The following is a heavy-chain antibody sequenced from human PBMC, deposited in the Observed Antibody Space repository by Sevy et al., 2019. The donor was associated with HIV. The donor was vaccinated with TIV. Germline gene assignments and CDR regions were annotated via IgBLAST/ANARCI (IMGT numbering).Heavy chain of an antibody. CDR2: FSFGCGQI. CDR3: AREGCTKPHDY. Sequence: GGSLRLSCAASGFTFSIYSMSWVRQAPGKGLEWVSTFSFGCGQINYADSAKGRFTISRDNSKNTLYLQMNSLSAEDTAVYYCAREGCTKPHDYWGQGTLVTVSS. J-gene: IGHJ4*02. V-gene: IGHV3-23*01. D-gene: IGHD2-8*01. CDR1: GFTFSIYS.